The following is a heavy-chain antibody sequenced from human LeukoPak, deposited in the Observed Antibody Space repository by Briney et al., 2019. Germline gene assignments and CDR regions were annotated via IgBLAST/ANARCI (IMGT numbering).Heavy chain of an antibody. CDR3: ARDRLERRRDAFDI. J-gene: IGHJ3*02. CDR2: IIPILGIA. CDR1: GGTFSSYA. V-gene: IGHV1-69*04. D-gene: IGHD1-1*01. Sequence: ASVKVSCKASGGTFSSYAISWVRQAPGQGLEWMGRIIPILGIANYAQKFQGRVTITADKSTSTAYMELSSLRSEDTAVYYCARDRLERRRDAFDIWGQGTMVTASS.